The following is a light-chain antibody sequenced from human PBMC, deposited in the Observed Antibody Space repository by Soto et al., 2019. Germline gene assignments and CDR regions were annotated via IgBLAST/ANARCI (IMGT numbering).Light chain of an antibody. J-gene: IGKJ1*01. CDR3: HQYGSALST. CDR1: QSVSSSY. V-gene: IGKV3-20*01. CDR2: GAS. Sequence: EIVLTQSPGTLSLSPGERATLSCRASQSVSSSYLAWFQHKPGQAPRLLIYGASSRATGIPDRFSGSGSGTDFTLTISRLEPEDFAVYYCHQYGSALSTFGQGTKVEIK.